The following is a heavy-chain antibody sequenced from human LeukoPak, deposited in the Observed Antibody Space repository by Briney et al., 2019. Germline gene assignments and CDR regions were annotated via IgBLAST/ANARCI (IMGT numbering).Heavy chain of an antibody. Sequence: PSETLSLTCTVSGGSISSYYWSWIRQPPGKGLEWIGYIYYSGSTNYNPSLKSRVTISVDTSKNQFSLKLSSVTAADTAVHYCARLGFRADYFDYWGQGTLVTVSS. V-gene: IGHV4-59*08. CDR1: GGSISSYY. D-gene: IGHD3-10*01. J-gene: IGHJ4*02. CDR2: IYYSGST. CDR3: ARLGFRADYFDY.